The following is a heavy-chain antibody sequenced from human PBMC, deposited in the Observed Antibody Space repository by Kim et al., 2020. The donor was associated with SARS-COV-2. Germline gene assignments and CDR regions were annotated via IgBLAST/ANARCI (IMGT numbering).Heavy chain of an antibody. V-gene: IGHV5-51*01. CDR3: TRLSWGAGMIFHKEHREGRQGFDV. CDR2: IYPGDSDT. CDR1: GYNFRDFW. Sequence: GESLKISCQGSGYNFRDFWIVWGLQMPGKGLEVMGSIYPGDSDTRDTSSFRGQVTIAADNSISTAYLHWSSLKASDSAIYYCTRLSWGAGMIFHKEHREGRQGFDVWGQGTPLTVSS. J-gene: IGHJ6*02. D-gene: IGHD1-26*01.